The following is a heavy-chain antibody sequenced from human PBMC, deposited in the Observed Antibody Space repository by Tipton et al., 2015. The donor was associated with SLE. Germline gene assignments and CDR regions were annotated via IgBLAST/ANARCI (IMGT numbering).Heavy chain of an antibody. V-gene: IGHV4-34*01. J-gene: IGHJ4*02. D-gene: IGHD1-1*01. CDR1: GGSMSYHY. CDR2: INHSGST. CDR3: ARALWKSGDY. Sequence: TLSLTCSVSGGSMSYHYWSWIRQPPGKGLEWIREINHSGSTNHNPSLKSRVTISVDTSKNQLSLKLSAVTAADTAVYYCARALWKSGDYWGQGTLVTVSS.